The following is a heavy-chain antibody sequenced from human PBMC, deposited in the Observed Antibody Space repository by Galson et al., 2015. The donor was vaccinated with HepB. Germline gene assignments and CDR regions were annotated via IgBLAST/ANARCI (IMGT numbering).Heavy chain of an antibody. J-gene: IGHJ6*03. CDR1: GFTFSSYS. CDR3: ARDTHQYYDFWSGHYYYYYYMDV. CDR2: ISSSSTI. D-gene: IGHD3-3*01. Sequence: SLRLSCAASGFTFSSYSMNWVRQAPGKGLEWVSYISSSSTIYYADSVKGRFTISRDNAKNSLYLQMNSLRDEDTAVYYCARDTHQYYDFWSGHYYYYYYMDVWGKGTTVTVSS. V-gene: IGHV3-48*02.